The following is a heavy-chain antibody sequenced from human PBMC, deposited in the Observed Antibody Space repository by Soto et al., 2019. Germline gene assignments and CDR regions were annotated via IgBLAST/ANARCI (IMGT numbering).Heavy chain of an antibody. J-gene: IGHJ5*02. CDR3: AREVTVRRYDFWSGYYVSWFDP. D-gene: IGHD3-3*01. CDR1: GGYFSGYY. CDR2: INHSGST. Sequence: SETLSLTFAVYGGYFSGYYWSWIGQPPGKGLGWIGEINHSGSTNYNPSLKSRVTLSVDTSKNQFSLKLSSVTAADTAVYYCAREVTVRRYDFWSGYYVSWFDPWGQGTLVTVSS. V-gene: IGHV4-34*01.